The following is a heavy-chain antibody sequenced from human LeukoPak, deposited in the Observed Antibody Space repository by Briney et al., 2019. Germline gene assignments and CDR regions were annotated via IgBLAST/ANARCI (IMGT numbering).Heavy chain of an antibody. V-gene: IGHV3-69-1*01. CDR3: AREWELTGRLDY. Sequence: GGSLRLSCAASGFTFSNACMSWVRQAPGKGLEWVSSISSSSYIYYADSVKGRFTISRDNAKNSLYLQMNSLRAEDTAVYYCAREWELTGRLDYWGQGTLVTVSS. CDR2: ISSSSYI. J-gene: IGHJ4*02. D-gene: IGHD1-26*01. CDR1: GFTFSNAC.